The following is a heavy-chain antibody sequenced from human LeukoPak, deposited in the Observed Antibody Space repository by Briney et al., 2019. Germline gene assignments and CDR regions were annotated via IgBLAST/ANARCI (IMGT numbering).Heavy chain of an antibody. CDR1: GFIVNSNY. CDR2: LYSDDTT. V-gene: IGHV3-53*01. Sequence: GGSLRLTCAASGFIVNSNYMNWVRQAPGKGLEWVSVLYSDDTTYYADSVKGRFTISRDNSKNTLYLQMNSLRAEDTAVYYCAKDNRRAHYFDYWGQGTLVTVSS. J-gene: IGHJ4*02. CDR3: AKDNRRAHYFDY.